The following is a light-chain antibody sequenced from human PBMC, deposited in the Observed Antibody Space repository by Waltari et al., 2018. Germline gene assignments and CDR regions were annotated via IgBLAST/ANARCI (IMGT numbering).Light chain of an antibody. V-gene: IGKV4-1*01. J-gene: IGKJ2*01. CDR2: WAS. Sequence: DIVMTQSPDFLAVSLGERATINCKSSQSILYSSNNKSYLAWYQQKPGQPPKLLIYWASNRASGVPDRFSGSGSGTDFTLTISSLQAEDVAIYYCHQYNTSPRTFGQGTKVENK. CDR3: HQYNTSPRT. CDR1: QSILYSSNNKSY.